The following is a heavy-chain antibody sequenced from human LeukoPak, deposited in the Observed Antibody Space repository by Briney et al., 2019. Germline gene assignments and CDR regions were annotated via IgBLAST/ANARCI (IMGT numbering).Heavy chain of an antibody. V-gene: IGHV4-38-2*01. D-gene: IGHD5-12*01. Sequence: PSETLSLTCAVSGYSISSGYYWGWIRQPPGRGLEWIGTIYHGGSTYYNPSLTSRVTISVDTSKNQLSLKLTSVTAADTDVYYCARYSRNGVDEIGFWGQGTLVTVSS. CDR3: ARYSRNGVDEIGF. J-gene: IGHJ4*02. CDR2: IYHGGST. CDR1: GYSISSGYY.